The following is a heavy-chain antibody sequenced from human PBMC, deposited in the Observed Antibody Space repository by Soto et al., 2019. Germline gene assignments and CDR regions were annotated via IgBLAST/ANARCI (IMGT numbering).Heavy chain of an antibody. Sequence: PGWSLRLACAASGFTFSSYAMSWVRQAPGKGLEWVSAISGSGGSTYYADSVKGRFTISRDNSKNTLYLQMNSLRAEDTAVYYCAKDVCGGHRPAYWGQGSLVTVSA. CDR3: AKDVCGGHRPAY. CDR2: ISGSGGST. V-gene: IGHV3-23*01. J-gene: IGHJ4*02. CDR1: GFTFSSYA. D-gene: IGHD2-15*01.